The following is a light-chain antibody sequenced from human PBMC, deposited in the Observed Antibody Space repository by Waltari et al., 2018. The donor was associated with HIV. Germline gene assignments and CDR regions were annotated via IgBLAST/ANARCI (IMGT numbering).Light chain of an antibody. CDR1: KLGDKY. Sequence: SYELTQPPSVSVSPGQTASITCSGDKLGDKYACWYQQKPGQSPVLVIYQDSKRPSGIPERCSGSNSGNTATLTISGTQAMDEADYYCQAWDSSTVVFGTGTKVTVL. CDR2: QDS. J-gene: IGLJ1*01. CDR3: QAWDSSTVV. V-gene: IGLV3-1*01.